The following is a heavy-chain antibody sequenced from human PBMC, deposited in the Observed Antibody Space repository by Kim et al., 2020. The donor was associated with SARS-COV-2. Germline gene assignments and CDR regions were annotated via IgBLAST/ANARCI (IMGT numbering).Heavy chain of an antibody. J-gene: IGHJ4*02. D-gene: IGHD1-26*01. CDR3: AKEGGSYDYYFDY. Sequence: YTDSVKGRFTISRDNSKNTLYLQMNSLRAEDTAVYYCAKEGGSYDYYFDYWGQGTLVTVSS. V-gene: IGHV3-23*01.